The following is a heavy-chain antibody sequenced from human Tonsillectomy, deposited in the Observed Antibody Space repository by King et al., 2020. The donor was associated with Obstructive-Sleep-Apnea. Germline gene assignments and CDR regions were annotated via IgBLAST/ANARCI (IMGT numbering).Heavy chain of an antibody. V-gene: IGHV3-9*01. CDR3: AKGVHPVTPYYFDY. Sequence: VQLVESGGGLVQPGRSLRLSCAASGFTFDDYAMHWVRHAPGKGLEWVSGISWNSGSIGYADSVKGRFTISRDNAKNSLYLQMNSLRAEDTAFYYCAKGVHPVTPYYFDYWGQGTLVTVSS. J-gene: IGHJ4*02. CDR2: ISWNSGSI. CDR1: GFTFDDYA. D-gene: IGHD4-17*01.